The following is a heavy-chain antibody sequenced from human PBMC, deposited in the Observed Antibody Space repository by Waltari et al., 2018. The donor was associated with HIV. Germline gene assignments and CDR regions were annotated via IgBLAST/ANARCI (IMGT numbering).Heavy chain of an antibody. D-gene: IGHD4-17*01. J-gene: IGHJ5*02. CDR3: AGGLMTTSPT. Sequence: EVQLVESGGGLVQPGGSLRLSCAASGFTFGSYSMNWVRQAPGKGLEWVSYISSSSSTIYYADSVKGRFTISRDNAKNSLYLQMNSLRDEDTAVYYCAGGLMTTSPTWGQGTLVTVSS. V-gene: IGHV3-48*02. CDR1: GFTFGSYS. CDR2: ISSSSSTI.